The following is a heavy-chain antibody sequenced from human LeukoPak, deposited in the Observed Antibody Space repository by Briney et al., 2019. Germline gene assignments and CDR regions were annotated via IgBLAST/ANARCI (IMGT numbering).Heavy chain of an antibody. CDR1: GFTFDDYA. D-gene: IGHD6-19*01. Sequence: GGSLRLSCAASGFTFDDYAMHWVRQAPGKGLEWVSGISWNSGSIGYADSVKGRFTISRDNAKNSLYLQMNSLRVEDTALYYCAKERRYSSGWRTFDYWGQGTLVTVSS. V-gene: IGHV3-9*01. CDR3: AKERRYSSGWRTFDY. J-gene: IGHJ4*02. CDR2: ISWNSGSI.